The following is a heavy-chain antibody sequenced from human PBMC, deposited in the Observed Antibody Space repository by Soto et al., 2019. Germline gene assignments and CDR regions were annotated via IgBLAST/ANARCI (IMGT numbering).Heavy chain of an antibody. V-gene: IGHV1-69*02. CDR2: IIPILGIA. D-gene: IGHD3-22*01. J-gene: IGHJ6*02. Sequence: QVQLVQSGAEVKKPGSSVKVSCKASGGTFSSYIISWVRQAPGQGLEWMGRIIPILGIANYAQKFQGRVTITADKATSTAYMELSSLRSEDTAVYYCANKDYDSSEYYYYGMDVWGQGTTVTVS. CDR3: ANKDYDSSEYYYYGMDV. CDR1: GGTFSSYI.